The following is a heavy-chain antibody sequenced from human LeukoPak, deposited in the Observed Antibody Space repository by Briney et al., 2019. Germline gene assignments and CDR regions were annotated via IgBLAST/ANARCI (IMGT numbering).Heavy chain of an antibody. Sequence: SETLSLTCTVSAGSISSYYWSWIRQPPGKGLEWIGYIYYSGSTNYNPSLKSRVTISVDTSKNQFSLKLSSVTAADTAVYYCARGGTMVRGVITRFDYWGQGTLVTVSS. CDR3: ARGGTMVRGVITRFDY. CDR1: AGSISSYY. D-gene: IGHD3-10*01. J-gene: IGHJ4*02. V-gene: IGHV4-59*01. CDR2: IYYSGST.